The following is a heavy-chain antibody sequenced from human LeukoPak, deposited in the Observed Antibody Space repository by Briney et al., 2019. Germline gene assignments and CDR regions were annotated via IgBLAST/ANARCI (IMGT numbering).Heavy chain of an antibody. CDR2: TYYRSKWYN. CDR3: ARGGLIGIAARPRPPGPQDAFDI. CDR1: GDSVSSNSAA. V-gene: IGHV6-1*01. J-gene: IGHJ3*02. D-gene: IGHD6-6*01. Sequence: SQTLSLTCAISGDSVSSNSAAWNWIRQSPSRGLEWLGRTYYRSKWYNDYAVSVKSRITINPDTSKNQFSLQLNSVTPEDTAVYYCARGGLIGIAARPRPPGPQDAFDIWGQGTMVTVSS.